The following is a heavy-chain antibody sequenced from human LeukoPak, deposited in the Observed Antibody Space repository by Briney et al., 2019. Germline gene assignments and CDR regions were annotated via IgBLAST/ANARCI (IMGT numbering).Heavy chain of an antibody. Sequence: SETLSLTCTVSTGSISSSSYYWGWIRQPPGKGLEWIGSIYYSGSTYYNPSLKSRVTMSVDTSKNHFSLKLGSVTAADTAVYYCARGNSSGWYGGFDYWGQGILVTVSS. CDR2: IYYSGST. CDR3: ARGNSSGWYGGFDY. V-gene: IGHV4-39*07. J-gene: IGHJ4*02. CDR1: TGSISSSSYY. D-gene: IGHD6-19*01.